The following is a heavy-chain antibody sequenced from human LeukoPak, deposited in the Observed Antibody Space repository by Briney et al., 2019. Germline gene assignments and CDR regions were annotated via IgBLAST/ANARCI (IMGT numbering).Heavy chain of an antibody. CDR2: ISVRSNYI. J-gene: IGHJ4*02. CDR3: VRLRRNSDTSGFYYYYDF. Sequence: PGGSLRLSCLASGYTFSSYSINWVRQAPGKGLEWVSSISVRSNYIYYADSVRGRFRISRDDARDSLFLEMNSLRAEDTAVYYCVRLRRNSDTSGFYYYYDFWDQGTLVTVSS. V-gene: IGHV3-21*01. CDR1: GYTFSSYS. D-gene: IGHD3-22*01.